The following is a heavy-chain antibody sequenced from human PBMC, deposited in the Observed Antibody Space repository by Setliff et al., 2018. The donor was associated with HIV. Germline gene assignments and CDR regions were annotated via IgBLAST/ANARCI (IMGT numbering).Heavy chain of an antibody. CDR2: IHYSGNT. Sequence: SETLSLTCTVSGGSISITSYYWGWIRQPPGKGLEWIGSIHYSGNTHYSPSLKSRVTISEDTSKNQFSLKLSSVTAADTSVYYCATPHSSGWPYYSDYWGQGILVTVSS. CDR3: ATPHSSGWPYYSDY. J-gene: IGHJ4*02. D-gene: IGHD6-19*01. V-gene: IGHV4-39*01. CDR1: GGSISITSYY.